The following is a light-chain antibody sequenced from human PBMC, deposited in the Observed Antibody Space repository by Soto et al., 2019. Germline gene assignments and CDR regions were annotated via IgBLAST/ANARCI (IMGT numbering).Light chain of an antibody. CDR2: GAS. CDR1: QSVSSSY. J-gene: IGKJ2*01. Sequence: EIVLTQSPGTLSLSPGERATLSCMASQSVSSSYLAWYQQKPGQAPMLLIYGASSRATGIPDRFSGSGSGTDFTLTISRLEPEDFAVYYCQQYGSPPYTLGQGPKLEIK. V-gene: IGKV3-20*01. CDR3: QQYGSPPYT.